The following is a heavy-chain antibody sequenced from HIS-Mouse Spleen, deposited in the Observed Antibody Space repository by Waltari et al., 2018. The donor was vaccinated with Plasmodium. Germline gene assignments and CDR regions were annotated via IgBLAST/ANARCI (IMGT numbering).Heavy chain of an antibody. CDR3: ARAPIRDAFDI. J-gene: IGHJ3*02. CDR2: SNHRGST. Sequence: QVQLQQWGAGLLKPSETLSLTCAVYGGSFSGYYWSWIRQPPGKGLEWIGESNHRGSTNYTPSLKSRVTISVDTSKNQFSLKLSSVTAADTAVYYCARAPIRDAFDIWGQGTMVTVSS. V-gene: IGHV4-34*01. CDR1: GGSFSGYY. D-gene: IGHD3-9*01.